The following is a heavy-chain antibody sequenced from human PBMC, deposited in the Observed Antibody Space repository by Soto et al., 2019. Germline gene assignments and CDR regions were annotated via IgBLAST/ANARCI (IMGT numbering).Heavy chain of an antibody. CDR2: ISYSGSN. Sequence: SKTLSLTCSVSGDSISTYYWSWIRQPPGKGLECIGYISYSGSNNYNPSLQSRVTISVDTSKNQCSLKLNSVTAADTGVYYCARHLSGDNAWFDPWGQGTLVTVSS. V-gene: IGHV4-59*08. J-gene: IGHJ5*02. CDR3: ARHLSGDNAWFDP. CDR1: GDSISTYY. D-gene: IGHD2-21*02.